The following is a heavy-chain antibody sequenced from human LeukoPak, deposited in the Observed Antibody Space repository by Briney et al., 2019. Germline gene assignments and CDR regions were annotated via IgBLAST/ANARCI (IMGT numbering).Heavy chain of an antibody. J-gene: IGHJ4*02. V-gene: IGHV3-30*01. D-gene: IGHD3-10*01. Sequence: GGSLRLSCAASGFTFSSYAMHWVRQAPGKGLERVAVISYDGSNKYYADSVKGRFTISRDNSKNTLYLQMNSLRAEDTAVYYCARDTRWFGEREYYFDYWGQGTLVTVSS. CDR3: ARDTRWFGEREYYFDY. CDR2: ISYDGSNK. CDR1: GFTFSSYA.